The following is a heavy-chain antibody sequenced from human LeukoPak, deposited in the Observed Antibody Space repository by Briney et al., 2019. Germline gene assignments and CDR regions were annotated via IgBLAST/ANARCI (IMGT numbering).Heavy chain of an antibody. CDR3: ARELNTALGL. CDR1: GFTFSSYE. CDR2: IYSGGNS. D-gene: IGHD5-18*01. Sequence: PGGSLRLSCAASGFTFSSYEMNWVRQAPGKGLEWVSIIYSGGNSYYADSVKGRFTISRDNSKNTLFLQMNSLRAEDTAVYYCARELNTALGLWGQGTTVTVSS. J-gene: IGHJ6*02. V-gene: IGHV3-53*01.